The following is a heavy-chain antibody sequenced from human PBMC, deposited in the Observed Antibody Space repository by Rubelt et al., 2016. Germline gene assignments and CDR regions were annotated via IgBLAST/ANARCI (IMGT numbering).Heavy chain of an antibody. CDR2: INHRGGT. CDR1: GGPISSDSYD. Sequence: QLQLQESGPGLVKPSETLSLTCTVSGGPISSDSYDWDWIRQPPGMGLEWIGGINHRGGTNYNPSLKSRVTLSIETSKSQFARELTSGIAADTAVYYCARSTAHSDFDYWGQGTLVTVSS. D-gene: IGHD2-8*02. V-gene: IGHV4-39*07. J-gene: IGHJ4*02. CDR3: ARSTAHSDFDY.